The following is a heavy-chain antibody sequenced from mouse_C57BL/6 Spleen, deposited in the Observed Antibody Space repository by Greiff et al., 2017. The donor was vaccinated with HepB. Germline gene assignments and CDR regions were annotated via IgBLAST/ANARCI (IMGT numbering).Heavy chain of an antibody. CDR3: AILDSSGYGAY. D-gene: IGHD3-2*02. CDR2: IHPSDSDT. J-gene: IGHJ3*01. Sequence: VQLQQPGAELVKPGASVKVSCKASGYTFTSYWMHWVKQRPGQGLEWIGRIHPSDSDTNYNQKFKGKATLTVDKSASTAYMQLSSLTSEDSAVYDCAILDSSGYGAYWGQGTLVTVSA. V-gene: IGHV1-74*01. CDR1: GYTFTSYW.